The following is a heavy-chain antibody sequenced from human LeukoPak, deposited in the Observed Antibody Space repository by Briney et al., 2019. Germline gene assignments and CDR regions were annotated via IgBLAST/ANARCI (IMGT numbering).Heavy chain of an antibody. CDR1: GFTFSSFG. CDR2: ISYDGGNK. V-gene: IGHV3-30*03. Sequence: GGSLRLSCAASGFTFSSFGMHWVRQAPGKGLEWVAVISYDGGNKYYADSVKGRFTISRDNSRNTLYLQMNSLRLEDTAVYYCGRLMGGYDSYFYGMDVWGQGTTVTVSS. J-gene: IGHJ6*02. D-gene: IGHD5-12*01. CDR3: GRLMGGYDSYFYGMDV.